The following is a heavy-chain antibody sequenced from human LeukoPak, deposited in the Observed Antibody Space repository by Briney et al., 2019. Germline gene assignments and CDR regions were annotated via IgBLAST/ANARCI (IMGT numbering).Heavy chain of an antibody. CDR3: ARVYGSGSWSDY. D-gene: IGHD3-10*01. V-gene: IGHV3-33*01. J-gene: IGHJ4*02. CDR2: IWYDGSNK. CDR1: GFTFSTYG. Sequence: GRSLRLSCAASGFTFSTYGMHWVRQAPGKGLEWVAVIWYDGSNKYYGDSVKGRFTISRDNSKNTLYLQMNSLRAEDTAVYYCARVYGSGSWSDYWGQGTLVTVSS.